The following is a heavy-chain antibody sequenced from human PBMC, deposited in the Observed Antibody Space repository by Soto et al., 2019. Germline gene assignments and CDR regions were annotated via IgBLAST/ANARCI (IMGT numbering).Heavy chain of an antibody. CDR3: ARDCQITILGVVTRYYYGMDV. J-gene: IGHJ6*02. CDR1: GLTFSSYG. V-gene: IGHV3-33*01. CDR2: IWYDGSNK. D-gene: IGHD3-3*01. Sequence: GGSLRLSCAASGLTFSSYGMHWVRKDQGKGLARVAVIWYDGSNKYYADSVKGRFTISRDNSKNTLYLQMNSLRAEDTAVYYCARDCQITILGVVTRYYYGMDVWGQGTTDTVS.